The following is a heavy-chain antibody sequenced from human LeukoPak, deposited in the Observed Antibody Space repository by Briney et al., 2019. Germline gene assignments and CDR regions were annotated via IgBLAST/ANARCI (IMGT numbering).Heavy chain of an antibody. CDR1: SGSISSHY. Sequence: PSETLSLTCTVSSGSISSHYWSWMRQPPGKGLEWIGYIYYSGTTNYNPSLKSRVTISVDKSKNQFSLKLSSVTAADTAVYYCARDSDIAVAGTGWFDPWGQGTLVTVSS. V-gene: IGHV4-59*11. CDR3: ARDSDIAVAGTGWFDP. J-gene: IGHJ5*02. D-gene: IGHD6-19*01. CDR2: IYYSGTT.